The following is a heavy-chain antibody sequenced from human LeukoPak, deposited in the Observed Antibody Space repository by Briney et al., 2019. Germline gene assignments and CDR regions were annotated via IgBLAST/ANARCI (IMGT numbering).Heavy chain of an antibody. CDR3: ARGITMTLVAFDI. V-gene: IGHV4-30-2*01. J-gene: IGHJ3*02. Sequence: SQTLSLTSPVSARSISSGGYSWSWIRQPPGKGLEWIGYTYHSGSTYYNPSLKSRVTISVDRSKNQFSLKLSSVTAADTAVYYCARGITMTLVAFDIWGQGTMVTVSS. D-gene: IGHD3-22*01. CDR2: TYHSGST. CDR1: ARSISSGGYS.